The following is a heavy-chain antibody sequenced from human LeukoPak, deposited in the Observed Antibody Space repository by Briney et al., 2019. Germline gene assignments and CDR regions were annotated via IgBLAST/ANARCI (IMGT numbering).Heavy chain of an antibody. D-gene: IGHD3-16*01. J-gene: IGHJ4*01. CDR2: IKGDESKK. CDR1: GFTFSGYW. V-gene: IGHV3-7*01. CDR3: ARDSNPRGGYDAFDF. Sequence: GGSLRLSCAASGFTFSGYWMTWVRQAPGKGLEWVANIKGDESKKYYVDSVKGRFTISRGNAKNSLYLQMNSLRAEDTAVYYCARDSNPRGGYDAFDFWGQGTLVTVSS.